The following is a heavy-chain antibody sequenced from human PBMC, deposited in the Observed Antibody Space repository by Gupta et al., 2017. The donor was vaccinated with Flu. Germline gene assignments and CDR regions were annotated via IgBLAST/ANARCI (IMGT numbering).Heavy chain of an antibody. CDR2: ISAYNGNT. D-gene: IGHD5-18*01. J-gene: IGHJ3*02. CDR1: GYTFTSYG. CDR3: ARPKGYSYGYGAFDI. V-gene: IGHV1-18*01. Sequence: QVQLVQSGAEVKKPGASVQVSCKASGYTFTSYGISWVRQAPGQGLEWMGWISAYNGNTNYAQKRQGRVTMNTDKDTSTAYMERRSLRYDDTAVYYCARPKGYSYGYGAFDIWGQGTMVTVS.